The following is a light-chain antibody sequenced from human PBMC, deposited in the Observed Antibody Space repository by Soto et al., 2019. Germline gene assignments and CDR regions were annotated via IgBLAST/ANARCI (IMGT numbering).Light chain of an antibody. Sequence: QSVLTQPPSVSAAPGQKVTISCSGSNSNIGDNDVSWYQQLPGTAPKLLIHGNNKRPSGIPDRFSGSKSGTSATLGISGLQTGDEADYYCAAWDNSLYTGLFGGGTKVNVL. CDR1: NSNIGDND. J-gene: IGLJ3*02. CDR3: AAWDNSLYTGL. V-gene: IGLV1-51*01. CDR2: GNN.